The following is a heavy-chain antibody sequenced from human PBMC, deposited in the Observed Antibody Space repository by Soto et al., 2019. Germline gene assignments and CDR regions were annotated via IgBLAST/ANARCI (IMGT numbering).Heavy chain of an antibody. Sequence: SETLSLTCTVSGGSISSYYWSWIRQPPGKGLEWIGYIYYGGSTNYNPSLKSRVTISVDTSKNQFSLKLSSVTAADTAVYYCARRDGYSIDYWGQGTLVTVSS. CDR1: GGSISSYY. CDR3: ARRDGYSIDY. V-gene: IGHV4-59*08. J-gene: IGHJ4*02. D-gene: IGHD6-13*01. CDR2: IYYGGST.